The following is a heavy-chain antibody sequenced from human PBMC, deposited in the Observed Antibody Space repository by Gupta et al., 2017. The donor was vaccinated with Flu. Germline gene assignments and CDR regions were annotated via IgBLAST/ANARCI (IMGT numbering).Heavy chain of an antibody. J-gene: IGHJ6*03. CDR2: ISYDGSNK. CDR1: GFTFSSYG. CDR3: ETDRGAIYDREV. D-gene: IGHD3-10*01. V-gene: IGHV3-30*03. Sequence: AASGFTFSSYGMHWVRQAPGKGLEWVAVISYDGSNKYYADSVKGRFTISRDNSKNTLYLQMNSLRAEDTAVYYCETDRGAIYDREVWGKGTKVTVSS.